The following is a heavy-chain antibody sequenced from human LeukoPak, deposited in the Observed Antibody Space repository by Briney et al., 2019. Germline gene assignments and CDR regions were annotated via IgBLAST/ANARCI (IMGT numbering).Heavy chain of an antibody. Sequence: GGSLRLSCTASGLTFSSYAMNCVRQAPGKGLEGVSSISDTGDYTDHADSVKGRFTISRDNSKNTLYLLMNSLRAEDTAVYYCAKWRRSSPIGGMDVWGQGTTVTVSS. V-gene: IGHV3-23*01. CDR1: GLTFSSYA. J-gene: IGHJ6*02. CDR2: ISDTGDYT. D-gene: IGHD5-24*01. CDR3: AKWRRSSPIGGMDV.